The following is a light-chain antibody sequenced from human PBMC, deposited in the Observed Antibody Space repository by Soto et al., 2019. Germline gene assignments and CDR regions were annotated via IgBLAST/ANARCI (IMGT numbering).Light chain of an antibody. Sequence: EIVLTKSPGTLSLSPGERATLSCRASQSVSSSYLAWYQQKPGQAPRLLIYGASNRATGIPARFSGSGSGTDFTLTISRLEPEDFAVYYCQKYSSSPRTFGQGTKVEIK. CDR1: QSVSSSY. CDR2: GAS. V-gene: IGKV3-20*01. J-gene: IGKJ1*01. CDR3: QKYSSSPRT.